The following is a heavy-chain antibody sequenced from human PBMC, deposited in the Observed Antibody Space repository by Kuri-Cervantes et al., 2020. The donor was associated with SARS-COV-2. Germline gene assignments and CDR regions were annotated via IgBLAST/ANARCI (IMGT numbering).Heavy chain of an antibody. J-gene: IGHJ6*02. V-gene: IGHV4-39*01. Sequence: SETLSLTCTVSGGSINSSSYYWGWIRQPPGKGLEWIGSIYYSGSTYYNPSLKSRVTISVDTSKNQFSLKLSSVTAADTAVYYCARVSGYCSSTSCRSYGYYYYYGMDVWGQGTTVTVSS. D-gene: IGHD2-2*01. CDR3: ARVSGYCSSTSCRSYGYYYYYGMDV. CDR2: IYYSGST. CDR1: GGSINSSSYY.